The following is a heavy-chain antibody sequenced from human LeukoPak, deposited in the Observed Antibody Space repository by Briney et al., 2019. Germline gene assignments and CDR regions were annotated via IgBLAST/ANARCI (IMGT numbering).Heavy chain of an antibody. CDR2: IYSGGGT. CDR1: GFTVSNNY. J-gene: IGHJ4*02. V-gene: IGHV3-66*01. Sequence: PGGSLRLSCAATGFTVSNNYMSWVRQAPGKGLEWVPVIYSGGGTYYADSVKDRFTTSRDNSQNTLYLQMNSLRAEDTAVYYCARAMGDYWGQGTLVTVSS. CDR3: ARAMGDY. D-gene: IGHD2-8*01.